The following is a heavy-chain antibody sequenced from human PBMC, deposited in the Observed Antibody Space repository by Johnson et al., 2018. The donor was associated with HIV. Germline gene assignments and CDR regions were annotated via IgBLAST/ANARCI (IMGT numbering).Heavy chain of an antibody. V-gene: IGHV3-9*01. J-gene: IGHJ3*02. Sequence: HLVESGGGVVQPGRSLRLSCAASGFTFGSYAMHWVRQAPGKGLEWVSSISWNSGGIDFADSVKGRFTISRDNAKNSLYLQMNSLRAEDTALYYCAKDTVGATGGDAFDIWGQGTMVTVSS. CDR1: GFTFGSYA. D-gene: IGHD1-26*01. CDR3: AKDTVGATGGDAFDI. CDR2: ISWNSGGI.